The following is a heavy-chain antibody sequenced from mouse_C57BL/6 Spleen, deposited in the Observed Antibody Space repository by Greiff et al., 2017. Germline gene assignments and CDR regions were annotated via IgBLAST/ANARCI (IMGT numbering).Heavy chain of an antibody. CDR2: INPSSGYT. CDR3: ARDDGKGFDY. CDR1: GYTFTSYT. V-gene: IGHV1-4*01. D-gene: IGHD1-1*01. J-gene: IGHJ2*01. Sequence: QVQLKESGAELARPGASVKMSCKASGYTFTSYTMHWVKQRPGQGLEWIGYINPSSGYTKYNQKFKDKATLTADKSSSTAYMQLSSLTSEDSAVYYCARDDGKGFDYWGQGTTLTVSS.